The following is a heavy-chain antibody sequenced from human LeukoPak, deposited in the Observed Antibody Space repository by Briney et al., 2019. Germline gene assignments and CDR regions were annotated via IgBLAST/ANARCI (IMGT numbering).Heavy chain of an antibody. CDR3: ARFRAAAGFDY. D-gene: IGHD6-13*01. Sequence: PSETLSLTCTVSGGSISSYYWSWIRQPAGKGREWIGRIYTSGSTNYNPSLKSRVTMSVDASKNQFSLKLSSVTAADTAVYYCARFRAAAGFDYWGQGTLVTVSS. V-gene: IGHV4-4*07. CDR1: GGSISSYY. J-gene: IGHJ4*02. CDR2: IYTSGST.